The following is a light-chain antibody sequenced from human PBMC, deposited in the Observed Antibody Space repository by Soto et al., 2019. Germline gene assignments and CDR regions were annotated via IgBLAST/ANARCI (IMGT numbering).Light chain of an antibody. CDR1: SGHGSYA. Sequence: QPVLTQSPSASASLGASVKLTCTLTSGHGSYAIAWHQQQPEKGPRYLMKVNGDGSHSKGDGIPDRFSGSSSGAERYLTISSLQSEDEADYYCQTWGTGVQLFGGGTKVTVL. J-gene: IGLJ2*01. V-gene: IGLV4-69*01. CDR2: VNGDGSH. CDR3: QTWGTGVQL.